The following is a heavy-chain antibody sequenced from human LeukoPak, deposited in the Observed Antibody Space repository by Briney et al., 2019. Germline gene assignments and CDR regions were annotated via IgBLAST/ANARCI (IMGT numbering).Heavy chain of an antibody. CDR2: IYTSGST. V-gene: IGHV4-4*07. J-gene: IGHJ4*02. D-gene: IGHD5-24*01. Sequence: SETLSLTCTVSGGSISSYYCSWIRQPAGKGLEWIGRIYTSGSTNYNPSRTSRVTMSVDTSKNQFSLKLSSVTAADTAVYYCARDYRGDGYNDYWGQGTLVTVSS. CDR3: ARDYRGDGYNDY. CDR1: GGSISSYY.